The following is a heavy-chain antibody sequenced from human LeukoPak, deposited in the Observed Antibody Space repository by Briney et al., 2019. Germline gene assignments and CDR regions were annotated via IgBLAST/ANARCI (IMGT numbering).Heavy chain of an antibody. V-gene: IGHV3-33*01. J-gene: IGHJ4*02. Sequence: GRSLRLSRAASGFTFSSYGMHWVRQAPGKGLEWVAVIWYDGSNKYYADSVKGRFTISRDNSKNTLYLQMNSLRAEDTAVYYCASLPGIAVAGRERDFDYWGQGTLVTVSS. CDR1: GFTFSSYG. CDR3: ASLPGIAVAGRERDFDY. CDR2: IWYDGSNK. D-gene: IGHD6-19*01.